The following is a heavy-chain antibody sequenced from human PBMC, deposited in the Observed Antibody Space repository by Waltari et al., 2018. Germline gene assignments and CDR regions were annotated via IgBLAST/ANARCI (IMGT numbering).Heavy chain of an antibody. V-gene: IGHV3-9*01. Sequence: EVPLVESVGGLVQRGRSLRLACAASGFTFDGYAMPWVRQAPGRGLEWVSGISWNSGSIGYADSVKGRFTISRDNAKNSLYLQMNSLRAEDTALYYCAKDRNVVPAAIGPGAFDIWGQGTMVTVSS. CDR1: GFTFDGYA. D-gene: IGHD2-2*02. CDR2: ISWNSGSI. J-gene: IGHJ3*02. CDR3: AKDRNVVPAAIGPGAFDI.